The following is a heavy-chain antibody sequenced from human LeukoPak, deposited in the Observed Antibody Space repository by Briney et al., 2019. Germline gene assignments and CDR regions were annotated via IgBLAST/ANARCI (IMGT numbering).Heavy chain of an antibody. CDR2: ISYDGSNK. CDR1: GFTFSSYA. D-gene: IGHD6-13*01. V-gene: IGHV3-30*04. CDR3: ARGRSSRDDAFDI. J-gene: IGHJ3*02. Sequence: GESLRLSCAASGFTFSSYAMHWVRQAPGKGLEWVAVISYDGSNKYYADSVKGRFTISRDNSKNTLYLQMNSLRAEDTAVYYCARGRSSRDDAFDIWGQGTMVTVSS.